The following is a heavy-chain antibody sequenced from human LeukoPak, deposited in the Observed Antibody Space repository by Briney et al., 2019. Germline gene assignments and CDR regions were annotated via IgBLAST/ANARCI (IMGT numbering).Heavy chain of an antibody. D-gene: IGHD3-3*02. Sequence: PSETLSLTCAVYGGSFSGYYWSWIRQPPGKGLEWIGEINHSGSTNYNPSLKSRVTISVDTSKNQFSLKLSSVTAADTAVYYCARGVAIFGVAYFDYWGQGTLVTVSS. CDR2: INHSGST. V-gene: IGHV4-34*01. CDR1: GGSFSGYY. J-gene: IGHJ4*02. CDR3: ARGVAIFGVAYFDY.